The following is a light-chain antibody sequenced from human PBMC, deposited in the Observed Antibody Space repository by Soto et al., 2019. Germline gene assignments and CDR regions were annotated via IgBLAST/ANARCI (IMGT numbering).Light chain of an antibody. Sequence: EKVMTQSPATLSVSPGERATISCRASQNVKTRLAWYQQKPGQAPRLLIFDAFTRATGIPARFSGSASGTDFTLTISSLQSEDSAVYYCQQYDEWPLTFGGGTKV. V-gene: IGKV3-15*01. CDR2: DAF. CDR1: QNVKTR. J-gene: IGKJ4*01. CDR3: QQYDEWPLT.